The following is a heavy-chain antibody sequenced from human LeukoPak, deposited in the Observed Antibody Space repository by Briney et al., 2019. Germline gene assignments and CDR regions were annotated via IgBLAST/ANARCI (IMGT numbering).Heavy chain of an antibody. CDR3: VKDRTGTYTLDY. J-gene: IGHJ4*02. Sequence: GGSLRLSCVASGFTFSRHDMNWVRQAPGKGLEWVAFISDDGSRQHYADSVKGRFTISRDNSKNTLNLQMNSLRAEDTAVYYCVKDRTGTYTLDYWGQGTLVTVSS. CDR1: GFTFSRHD. V-gene: IGHV3-30*18. D-gene: IGHD3-10*01. CDR2: ISDDGSRQ.